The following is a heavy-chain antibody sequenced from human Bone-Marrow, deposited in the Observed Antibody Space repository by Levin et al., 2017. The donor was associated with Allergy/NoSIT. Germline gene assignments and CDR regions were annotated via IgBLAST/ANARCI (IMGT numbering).Heavy chain of an antibody. J-gene: IGHJ4*02. CDR3: ARHTVEATGHLDS. CDR1: GGSIRTTSYY. Sequence: SETLSLTCSVSGGSIRTTSYYWGWIRQPPGKELEWIGSIYYVGDTYYNPSLKSRLTISVDTTKNQFSLNLRSVTAADTAVYYCARHTVEATGHLDSWGQGALVTVSS. D-gene: IGHD4-23*01. CDR2: IYYVGDT. V-gene: IGHV4-39*01.